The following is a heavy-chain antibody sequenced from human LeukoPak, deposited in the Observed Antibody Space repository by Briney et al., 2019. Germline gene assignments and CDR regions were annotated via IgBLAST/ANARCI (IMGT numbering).Heavy chain of an antibody. D-gene: IGHD3-10*01. CDR3: AREARVSYYYGIDV. V-gene: IGHV3-53*01. CDR2: IYSGGST. Sequence: PGGSLRLSCAASGFTVSSNYMSWVRQAPGKGLEWVSVIYSGGSTYYADSVKGRFTISRDNSKNTLYLQMNSLRAEDTAVYYCAREARVSYYYGIDVWGQGTTVTVSS. J-gene: IGHJ6*02. CDR1: GFTVSSNY.